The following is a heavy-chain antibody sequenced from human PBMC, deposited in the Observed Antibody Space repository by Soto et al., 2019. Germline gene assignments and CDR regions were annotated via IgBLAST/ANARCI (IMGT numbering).Heavy chain of an antibody. CDR1: GFTFSDYA. J-gene: IGHJ4*02. CDR2: ISATGGTT. V-gene: IGHV3-23*01. CDR3: AKASSAWYGSKNYYFDS. Sequence: ESGGGVVQPGGSLRLSCVVSGFTFSDYAMDRVRQAPGKGLEWVSEISATGGTTNYADSVKGRYTISRDNSNNTLYLQLTNLRAEDTAMFYCAKASSAWYGSKNYYFDSWGQGALVTVSS. D-gene: IGHD6-19*01.